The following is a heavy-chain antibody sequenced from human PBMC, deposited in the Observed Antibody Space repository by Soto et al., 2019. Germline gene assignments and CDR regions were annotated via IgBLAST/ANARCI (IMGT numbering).Heavy chain of an antibody. V-gene: IGHV3-30-3*01. J-gene: IGHJ6*02. CDR1: GFTFSGYA. D-gene: IGHD2-15*01. CDR2: LSYDGSNK. CDR3: ARGGGGYYYYGMDV. Sequence: SLRLSCAASGFTFSGYAMHWVRQAPGKGLECVAALSYDGSNKYYADSVKGRFIISRDNSKNPRYLQMNSLRPEDTAVYYCARGGGGYYYYGMDVWGQGTTVTVSS.